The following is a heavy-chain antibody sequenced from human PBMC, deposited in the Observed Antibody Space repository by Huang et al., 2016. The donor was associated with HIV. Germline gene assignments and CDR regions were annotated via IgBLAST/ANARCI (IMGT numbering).Heavy chain of an antibody. J-gene: IGHJ4*02. Sequence: QLQLQESGPGQVKPSETLSLTCTVSGDFISSTNYYWGGIRQSPGKGREWVGSVYQSGGTNYNPSLKSRVTLSVDTSRNQFSLRVNSVTAADTAVYYCASQHIGAAATWFWGRGTQVAVSS. V-gene: IGHV4-39*01. CDR1: GDFISSTNYY. D-gene: IGHD6-13*01. CDR3: ASQHIGAAATWF. CDR2: VYQSGGT.